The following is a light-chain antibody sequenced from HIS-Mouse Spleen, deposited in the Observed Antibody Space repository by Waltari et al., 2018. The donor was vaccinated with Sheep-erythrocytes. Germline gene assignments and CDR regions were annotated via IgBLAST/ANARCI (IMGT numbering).Light chain of an antibody. V-gene: IGLV3-21*02. CDR2: DDS. J-gene: IGLJ2*01. Sequence: SYVLTQPPSVSVAPGQTARITCGGNNIGSKSVHWYQQKPGQAPVLGVYDDSDRPSGIPGRFSGSNSGNTATLTISRVGAGDEADYYCQVWDSSSDHVVFGGGTKLTVL. CDR1: NIGSKS. CDR3: QVWDSSSDHVV.